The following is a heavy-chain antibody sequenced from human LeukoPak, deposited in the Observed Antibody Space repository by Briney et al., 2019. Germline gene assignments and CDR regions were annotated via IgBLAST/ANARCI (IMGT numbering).Heavy chain of an antibody. CDR1: GFTFSSYG. CDR2: IRYDGSNK. D-gene: IGHD3-3*01. J-gene: IGHJ3*02. Sequence: GGFLRLSCAASGFTFSSYGMHWVSQAPGKGLEWVSFIRYDGSNKYYADSVKGRFTISRDNSKNTLYLQMNSLRAEDTAVYYCARDIPLITIFGVARIWGQGTMVTVSS. V-gene: IGHV3-30*02. CDR3: ARDIPLITIFGVARI.